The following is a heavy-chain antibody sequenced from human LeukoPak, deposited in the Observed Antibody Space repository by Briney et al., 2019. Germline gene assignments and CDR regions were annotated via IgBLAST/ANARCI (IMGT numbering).Heavy chain of an antibody. CDR2: ISYDGSNK. D-gene: IGHD6-13*01. V-gene: IGHV3-30-3*01. Sequence: GGSLRLSCAASGFTFSSYAMHWVRQAPGKGLEWVAVISYDGSNKYYADSVKGRFTISRDNSKNTLYLQMNSLREDDTAVYYCAKGLHASSWYGGSWGRGTLVTVSS. J-gene: IGHJ5*02. CDR3: AKGLHASSWYGGS. CDR1: GFTFSSYA.